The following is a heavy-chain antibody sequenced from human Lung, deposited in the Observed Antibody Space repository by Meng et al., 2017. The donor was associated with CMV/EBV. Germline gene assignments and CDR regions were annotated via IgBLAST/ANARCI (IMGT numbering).Heavy chain of an antibody. CDR1: GFTFGDYA. CDR3: TREPYYYDSSGYYYGFDP. D-gene: IGHD3-22*01. Sequence: GXXRLSCTASGFTFGDYAMSWVRQAPGKGLEWVGFIRSKAYGGTTEYAASVKGRFTISRDDSKSIAYLQMNSLKTEDTAVYYCTREPYYYDSSGYYYGFDPWXQGTXVTVSS. CDR2: IRSKAYGGTT. V-gene: IGHV3-49*04. J-gene: IGHJ5*02.